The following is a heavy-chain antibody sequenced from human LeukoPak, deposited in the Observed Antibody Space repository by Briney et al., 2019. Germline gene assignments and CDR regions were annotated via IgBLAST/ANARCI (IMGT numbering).Heavy chain of an antibody. V-gene: IGHV4-34*01. CDR2: INHSGST. J-gene: IGHJ6*03. CDR1: GGSFSGYY. D-gene: IGHD6-13*01. CDR3: ARGYSSSWYPFSNYYYYYYMDV. Sequence: SETLSLTCAVYGGSFSGYYWSWIRQPPGKGLEWIGEINHSGSTNYNPSLKSRVTISVDTSKNQFSLKLSSVTAADTAVYYCARGYSSSWYPFSNYYYYYYMDVWGKGTTVTVSS.